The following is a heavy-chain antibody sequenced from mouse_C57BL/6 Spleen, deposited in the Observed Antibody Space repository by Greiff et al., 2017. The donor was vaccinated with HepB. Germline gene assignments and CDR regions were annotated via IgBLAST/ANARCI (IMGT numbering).Heavy chain of an antibody. J-gene: IGHJ2*01. CDR3: ARHRVDGYYDY. D-gene: IGHD2-3*01. CDR2: ISSGGSYT. Sequence: EVQGVESGGDLVKPGGSLKLSCAASGFTFSSYGMSWVRQTPDKRLEWVATISSGGSYTYYPDSVKGRFTISRDNAKNTLYLQMSSLKSEDTAMYYCARHRVDGYYDYWGQGTTLTVSS. V-gene: IGHV5-6*01. CDR1: GFTFSSYG.